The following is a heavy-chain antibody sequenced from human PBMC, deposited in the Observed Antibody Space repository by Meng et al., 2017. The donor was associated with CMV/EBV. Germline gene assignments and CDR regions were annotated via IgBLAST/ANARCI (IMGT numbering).Heavy chain of an antibody. CDR3: AKDMIPTGYLDY. D-gene: IGHD2-8*02. J-gene: IGHJ4*02. CDR1: GFTFDDYA. CDR2: ISWNSGSL. V-gene: IGHV3-9*01. Sequence: SLKISCAASGFTFDDYAMHWVRQAPGKGLEWVSGISWNSGSLGYADSVKGRFTISRDNAKNSLYLQMNSLRAEDTALYYCAKDMIPTGYLDYWGQGTLVTVSS.